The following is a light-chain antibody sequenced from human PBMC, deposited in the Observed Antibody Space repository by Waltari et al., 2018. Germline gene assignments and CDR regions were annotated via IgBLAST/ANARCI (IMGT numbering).Light chain of an antibody. J-gene: IGKJ4*01. CDR2: DAA. V-gene: IGKV1-5*01. CDR1: EDINTW. Sequence: DVQMTQSPSTLSASVGDRVTITCRAGEDINTWLAWNQQKPGKAPKLLISDAASLKSGVPSRFSGSGSGTDFTLTITSMQPDDFATYYCQHYKNFPLTFGGGTNVEV. CDR3: QHYKNFPLT.